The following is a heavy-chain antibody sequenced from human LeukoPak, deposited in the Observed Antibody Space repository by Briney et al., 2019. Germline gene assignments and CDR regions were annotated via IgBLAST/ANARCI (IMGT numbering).Heavy chain of an antibody. V-gene: IGHV3-33*01. J-gene: IGHJ4*02. CDR3: ARDGHTYYDYVWGSFLIDY. CDR2: IWYDGSNK. CDR1: GFTFSSYG. Sequence: GRSLRLSCAASGFTFSSYGMHWVRQAPGKGLEWVAVIWYDGSNKYYADSVKGRFTISRDNSKNTLYLQMNSLRAEDTAVYYCARDGHTYYDYVWGSFLIDYWGQGTLVTVSS. D-gene: IGHD3-16*01.